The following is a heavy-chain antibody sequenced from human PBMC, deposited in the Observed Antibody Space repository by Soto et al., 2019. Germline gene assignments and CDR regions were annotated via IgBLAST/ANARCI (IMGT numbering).Heavy chain of an antibody. D-gene: IGHD4-17*01. CDR1: GLTFSSYC. J-gene: IGHJ4*02. CDR3: ELSYTVTTDY. V-gene: IGHV3-74*01. CDR2: INSDRSST. Sequence: EVQLVESGGGLVQHGGSLRLSCAASGLTFSSYCMHWVRQAPVQGLVWVSRINSDRSSTNYADSVKGRFTISRDNAKNARYLQMHSQRTEDTAVYYCELSYTVTTDYWCQGNLGTVSS.